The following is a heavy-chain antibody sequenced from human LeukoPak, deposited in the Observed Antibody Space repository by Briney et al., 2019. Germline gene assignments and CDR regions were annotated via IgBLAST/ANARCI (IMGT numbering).Heavy chain of an antibody. CDR3: ARLYSSGWHLDY. J-gene: IGHJ4*02. Sequence: SETLSLTCTVSGDSISSSSYYWGWIRQPPGKGLEWIGTIFYSGSTYYNPSLKSRVTISVDTSKNQFSLKLSSVTAADTAVYYCARLYSSGWHLDYWGQGTLVTVSS. CDR1: GDSISSSSYY. CDR2: IFYSGST. V-gene: IGHV4-39*01. D-gene: IGHD6-19*01.